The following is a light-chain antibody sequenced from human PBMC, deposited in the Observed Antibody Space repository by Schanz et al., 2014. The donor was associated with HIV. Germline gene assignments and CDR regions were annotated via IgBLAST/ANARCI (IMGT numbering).Light chain of an antibody. Sequence: EIVLTQSPGTLSLSPGEGATLSCRASQNVSSNYLAWYQQKPGQAPRLLIYGASSRATGIPDRFSGSGSGTDFTLTISRLEPEDFAVYYCQQCVTYPYTFGQGTRLQIK. J-gene: IGKJ2*01. V-gene: IGKV3-20*01. CDR2: GAS. CDR1: QNVSSNY. CDR3: QQCVTYPYT.